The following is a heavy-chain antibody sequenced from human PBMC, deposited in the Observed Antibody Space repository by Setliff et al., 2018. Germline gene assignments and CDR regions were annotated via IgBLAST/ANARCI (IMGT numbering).Heavy chain of an antibody. CDR1: GFSFNKYW. D-gene: IGHD7-27*01. J-gene: IGHJ6*03. Sequence: GGSLRLSCTVYGFSFNKYWMYWVRQAPGKGLEWVSRINGDATIAHYADSVEGRFTISRDNARNALYLQMVSLRGEDTGVYFCAALDWGENFYNVDVWGKGTTVTVSS. CDR2: INGDATIA. CDR3: AALDWGENFYNVDV. V-gene: IGHV3-74*01.